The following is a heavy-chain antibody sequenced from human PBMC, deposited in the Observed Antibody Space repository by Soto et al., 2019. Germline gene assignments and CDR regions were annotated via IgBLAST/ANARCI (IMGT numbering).Heavy chain of an antibody. CDR3: ARQGNGAEGFDY. V-gene: IGHV5-51*01. CDR2: FYPGDSDT. D-gene: IGHD4-17*01. J-gene: IGHJ4*02. Sequence: GESLKISCKGSGYYFPSYWIGWVRQMPGKGLEWMGIFYPGDSDTRYSPSFQGQVTISADRSISTAYLQWSSLKPSDTTMYYCARQGNGAEGFDYWGQGTLVTVSS. CDR1: GYYFPSYW.